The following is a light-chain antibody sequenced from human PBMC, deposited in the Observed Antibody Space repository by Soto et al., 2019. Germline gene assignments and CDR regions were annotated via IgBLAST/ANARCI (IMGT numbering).Light chain of an antibody. Sequence: QSALTQPASVSGSPGQSITISCTGSNSDVGGYNFVSWYQQRPGKAPKLMIYDVANRPSGVSNRFSGSRSGNTASLTISGLQAEDEADYYCSSYTTSGTSVFGTGTKLTVL. V-gene: IGLV2-14*01. CDR3: SSYTTSGTSV. CDR2: DVA. J-gene: IGLJ1*01. CDR1: NSDVGGYNF.